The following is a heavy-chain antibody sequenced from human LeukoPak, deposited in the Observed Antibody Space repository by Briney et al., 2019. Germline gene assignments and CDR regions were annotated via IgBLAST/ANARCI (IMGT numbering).Heavy chain of an antibody. J-gene: IGHJ3*02. Sequence: GGSLRLSCAASGFTFSSYEVNWVRQAPGKGLEWVSYISSSGSTIYYADSVKGRFTISRDNAKNSLYLQMNSLRAEDTAVYYCAREVEYAFDIWGQGTMVTVSS. CDR3: AREVEYAFDI. CDR2: ISSSGSTI. V-gene: IGHV3-48*03. CDR1: GFTFSSYE.